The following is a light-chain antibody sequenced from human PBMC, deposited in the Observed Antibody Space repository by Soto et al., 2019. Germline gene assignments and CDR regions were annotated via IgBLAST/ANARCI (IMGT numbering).Light chain of an antibody. CDR2: DAS. CDR1: QSVSIY. Sequence: EIVLTQSPGTLSLSPGDRATLSCRASQSVSIYLAWYQQKPGQAPRLLIYDASNRVTGIPARFSGSGSGTDFTLTISSVEPEDFAVYYCQQRVDGLTCGGGTQLEIK. V-gene: IGKV3-11*01. CDR3: QQRVDGLT. J-gene: IGKJ4*01.